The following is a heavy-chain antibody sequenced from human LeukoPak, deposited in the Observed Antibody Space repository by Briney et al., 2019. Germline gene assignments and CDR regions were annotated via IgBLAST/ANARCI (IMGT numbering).Heavy chain of an antibody. J-gene: IGHJ6*03. CDR3: ARDYRGSYGYYYYYYMDV. CDR1: GFTFSSYS. Sequence: GGSLRLSCAASGFTFSSYSMNWVRQAPGKGLEWVSYISSSSSTIYYADSVKGRFTISRDNAKNSLYLQMNSLRAEDTAVYYCARDYRGSYGYYYYYYMDVWGKGTTVTVSS. CDR2: ISSSSSTI. V-gene: IGHV3-48*01. D-gene: IGHD1-26*01.